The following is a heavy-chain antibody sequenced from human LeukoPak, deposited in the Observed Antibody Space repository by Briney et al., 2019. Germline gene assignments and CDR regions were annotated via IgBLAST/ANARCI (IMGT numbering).Heavy chain of an antibody. J-gene: IGHJ3*02. CDR3: ARCYGGNSGDAFDI. D-gene: IGHD4-23*01. Sequence: GASVKVSCKASGGTFSSYAISWVRQAPGQGLEWMGRIIPILGIANYAQKFQGRVMITADKSTSTAYMELSSLRSEDTAVYHCARCYGGNSGDAFDIWGQGTMVTVSS. CDR2: IIPILGIA. CDR1: GGTFSSYA. V-gene: IGHV1-69*04.